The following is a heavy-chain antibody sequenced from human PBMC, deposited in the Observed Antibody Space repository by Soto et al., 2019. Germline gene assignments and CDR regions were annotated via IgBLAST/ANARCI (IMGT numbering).Heavy chain of an antibody. Sequence: QPGGSLRLSCAASGFTFSSYAMSWVRQAPGKGLEWVSAISGSGGSTYYADSVKGRFTISRDNSKNTLYLQMNSLRAEDTAVYYCAKVSSAPYYYYYGMDVWGKGTTVTVSS. D-gene: IGHD6-6*01. CDR1: GFTFSSYA. CDR3: AKVSSAPYYYYYGMDV. CDR2: ISGSGGST. J-gene: IGHJ6*04. V-gene: IGHV3-23*01.